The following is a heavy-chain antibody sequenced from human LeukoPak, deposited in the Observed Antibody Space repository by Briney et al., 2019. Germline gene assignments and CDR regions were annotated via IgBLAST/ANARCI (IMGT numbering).Heavy chain of an antibody. Sequence: SETLSLTCTVSGGSISSGDYYWSWIRQPPGKGLEWVGDIYYSGSTYYNPSLKSRVTISADTSKNQFSLKLSSVTAADTAVYYCARDRANSYGPYYYYGMDVWGQGTTVTVSS. CDR2: IYYSGST. D-gene: IGHD5-18*01. J-gene: IGHJ6*02. CDR3: ARDRANSYGPYYYYGMDV. V-gene: IGHV4-30-4*01. CDR1: GGSISSGDYY.